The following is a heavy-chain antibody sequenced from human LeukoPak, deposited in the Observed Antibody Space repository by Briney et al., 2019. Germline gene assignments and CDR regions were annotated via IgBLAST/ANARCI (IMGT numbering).Heavy chain of an antibody. D-gene: IGHD3-10*01. CDR3: AKDHQGLWFGGQGYYFDY. J-gene: IGHJ4*02. Sequence: PGGSLRLSCAASGFTFSSYGMHWVRQAPGKGLEWVAVISYDGSNKYYADSVKGRFTISRDNSKNTLYLQMNSLRAEDTAVYYCAKDHQGLWFGGQGYYFDYWGQGTLVTVSS. CDR1: GFTFSSYG. CDR2: ISYDGSNK. V-gene: IGHV3-30*18.